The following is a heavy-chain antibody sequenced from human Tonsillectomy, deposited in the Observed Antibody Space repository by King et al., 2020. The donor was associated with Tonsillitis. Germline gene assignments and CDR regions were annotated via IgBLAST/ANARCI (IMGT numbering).Heavy chain of an antibody. CDR2: IYYSGST. Sequence: QLQESGPGLVKPSETLSLTCTVSGGSISSSSYYWGWIRQPPGKGLEWIGSIYYSGSTYYNPSLKSRVTISVDTSKNQFSLKLSSVTAADTAVYYCARLEATVTTFDYWGKGTLVTVSS. D-gene: IGHD4-17*01. J-gene: IGHJ4*02. V-gene: IGHV4-39*01. CDR3: ARLEATVTTFDY. CDR1: GGSISSSSYY.